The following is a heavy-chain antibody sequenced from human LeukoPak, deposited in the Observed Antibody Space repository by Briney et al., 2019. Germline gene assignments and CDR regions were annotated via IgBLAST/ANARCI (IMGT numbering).Heavy chain of an antibody. CDR3: AKDYYDSSGYYRLYYYYYGMDV. J-gene: IGHJ6*02. V-gene: IGHV3-30*18. CDR1: GFTFSSYG. D-gene: IGHD3-22*01. CDR2: ISYDGSNK. Sequence: GGSLRLSCAASGFTFSSYGMHWVRQAPGKGLEWVAVISYDGSNKYYADSVKGRFTISRDNSKNTLYLQMNSLRAEDTAVYYCAKDYYDSSGYYRLYYYYYGMDVWGQGTTVTVSS.